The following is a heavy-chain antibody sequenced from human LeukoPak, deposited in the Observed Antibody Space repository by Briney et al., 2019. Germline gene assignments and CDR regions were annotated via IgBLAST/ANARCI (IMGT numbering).Heavy chain of an antibody. CDR1: GFTFSSYE. D-gene: IGHD1/OR15-1a*01. V-gene: IGHV3-48*03. CDR2: ISSSGSTI. CDR3: AREITGTGKDY. Sequence: GGSLRLSCAASGFTFSSYEMNWVRQAPGKGLEWVSYISSSGSTIYYADSVKGQFTISRDNAKNSLYLQMNSLRAEDTAVYYCAREITGTGKDYWGQGTLVTVSS. J-gene: IGHJ4*02.